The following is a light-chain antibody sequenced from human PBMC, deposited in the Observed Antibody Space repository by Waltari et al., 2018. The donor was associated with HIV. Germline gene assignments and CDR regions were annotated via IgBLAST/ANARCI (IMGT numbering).Light chain of an antibody. V-gene: IGKV1-39*01. J-gene: IGKJ2*01. Sequence: DIQMTQSPYSLPASIGDRVTITCRASQSISSYLNWYQQKPGKAPKLLIYGASSLQSGVPSRFSGSGSGTDFTITISSLQPEDFATYYCQQSYSTPNTFGQGTKLEIK. CDR2: GAS. CDR1: QSISSY. CDR3: QQSYSTPNT.